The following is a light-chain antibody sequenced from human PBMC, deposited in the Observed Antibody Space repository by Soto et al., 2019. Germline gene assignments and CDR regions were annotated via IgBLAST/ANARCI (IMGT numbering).Light chain of an antibody. CDR1: QDITSY. V-gene: IGKV1-33*01. Sequence: DIQMTQSPSFLSASVGDRVTITCQASQDITSYLNWYQQKPGKAPKLLIYDASNLETGVPSRFSGSGSGTDFTFTISSLQPEDIATYYCQQYDNSPYTFGQGTKLEI. CDR2: DAS. J-gene: IGKJ2*01. CDR3: QQYDNSPYT.